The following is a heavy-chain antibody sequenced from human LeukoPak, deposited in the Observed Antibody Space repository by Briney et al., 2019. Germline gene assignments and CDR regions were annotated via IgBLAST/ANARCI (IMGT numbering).Heavy chain of an antibody. CDR1: GGSISNYY. J-gene: IGHJ6*03. CDR2: ISYIGST. Sequence: PWETLSLTCTVSGGSISNYYWSWIRQPPGKGLEWIGYISYIGSTKYNPSLKSRVTISEDTSKKQFSLKLSSVTAADTAVYYCAGSYHYYMDVWGKGTTVTVSS. CDR3: AGSYHYYMDV. V-gene: IGHV4-59*01.